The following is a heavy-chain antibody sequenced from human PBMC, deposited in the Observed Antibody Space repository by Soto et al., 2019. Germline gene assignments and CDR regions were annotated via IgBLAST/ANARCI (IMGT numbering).Heavy chain of an antibody. V-gene: IGHV1-69*02. Sequence: QVQLVQSGAEVKKPGSSVKVSCKASGGTFSSYTISWVRQAPGQGLEWMGRIIPILGIANYVQKFQGRVTITADKSTSTAYMELSSLRSEDTAVYYCARGRYSSCWYSWFDPWGQGTLVTVSS. CDR2: IIPILGIA. D-gene: IGHD6-13*01. CDR1: GGTFSSYT. J-gene: IGHJ5*02. CDR3: ARGRYSSCWYSWFDP.